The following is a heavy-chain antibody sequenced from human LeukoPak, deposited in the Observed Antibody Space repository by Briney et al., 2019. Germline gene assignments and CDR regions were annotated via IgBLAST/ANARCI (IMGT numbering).Heavy chain of an antibody. CDR1: GLTFTGHY. CDR3: ARDFSWGVDY. J-gene: IGHJ4*02. V-gene: IGHV1-2*02. D-gene: IGHD3-10*01. Sequence: ASVKVSCKASGLTFTGHYMHWVRQAPGQGLEWMGWINGNSGATNYARNFQDRVTLTRDTSISTVYMELSRLRIDDTAVYYCARDFSWGVDYWGQGTLVTVSS. CDR2: INGNSGAT.